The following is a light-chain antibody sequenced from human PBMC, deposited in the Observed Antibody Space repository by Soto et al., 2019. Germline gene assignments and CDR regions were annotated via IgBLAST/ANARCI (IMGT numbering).Light chain of an antibody. CDR3: QQYGASGFT. V-gene: IGKV3-20*01. J-gene: IGKJ3*01. CDR2: GAS. CDR1: QSVSSAY. Sequence: EIVLTQSPGTLSLFPGERATLSCRASQSVSSAYLGWYQQKTGQAPRLLIYGASTRATGIPDRFSGSGSGTDFTLTISRLEPEDFAVYYCQQYGASGFTFGPGTKVDIK.